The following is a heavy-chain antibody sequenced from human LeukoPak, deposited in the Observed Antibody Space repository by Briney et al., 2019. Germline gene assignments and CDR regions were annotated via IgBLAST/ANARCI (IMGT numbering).Heavy chain of an antibody. CDR1: GFTFSTYG. CDR3: AKDHVTWGNRYFDH. Sequence: PGGSLRLSCAASGFTFSTYGMHWVRQAPGKGLEWVALIGHDGTKKYYADSVNGRFTFSRDNSKNTLYLEMNSLSGEDTALYYCAKDHVTWGNRYFDHWGQGTLGTVSS. D-gene: IGHD3-16*01. CDR2: IGHDGTKK. J-gene: IGHJ4*02. V-gene: IGHV3-30*02.